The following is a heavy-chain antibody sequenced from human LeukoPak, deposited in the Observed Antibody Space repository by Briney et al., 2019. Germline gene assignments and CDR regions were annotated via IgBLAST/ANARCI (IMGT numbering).Heavy chain of an antibody. CDR2: SRNKANSYST. D-gene: IGHD3-22*01. CDR1: GFAFNDYY. V-gene: IGHV3-72*01. CDR3: ARRGLSDSRGLYPDFDC. J-gene: IGHJ4*02. Sequence: PGGSLRLSCAASGFAFNDYYMDWVRQAPGKGLEWVGRSRNKANSYSTVYASPVKGRFTISRDDSEDSMYLQMSSLKTEDTAVYFCARRGLSDSRGLYPDFDCWGRGTLVTVSS.